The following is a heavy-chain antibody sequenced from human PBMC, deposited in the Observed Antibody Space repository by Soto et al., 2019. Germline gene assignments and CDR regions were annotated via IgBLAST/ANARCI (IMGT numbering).Heavy chain of an antibody. Sequence: SETLSLTCTVDSISTYYWNWIRQSPGKGLEWIGYIYYMGRTNYNPSLRSRVTMSIDTSKNQFSLKLSSVTAADTAVYYCARLGGSYAVPHFDYWGQGTLVTVSS. CDR2: IYYMGRT. D-gene: IGHD1-26*01. CDR1: SISTYY. J-gene: IGHJ4*02. V-gene: IGHV4-59*12. CDR3: ARLGGSYAVPHFDY.